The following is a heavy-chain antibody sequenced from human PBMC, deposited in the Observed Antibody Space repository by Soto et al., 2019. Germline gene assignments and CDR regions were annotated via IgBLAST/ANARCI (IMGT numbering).Heavy chain of an antibody. Sequence: PGESLQISCAASGFSFNIFAMNWVRQAPGKGLEWVSGISGGGGSTYYADSVKGRFTISRDNSNNTLYLQMNSLRAEDTAVYYCAKDPTSYDSSAQFDYWGQGALVTVSS. CDR1: GFSFNIFA. V-gene: IGHV3-23*01. J-gene: IGHJ4*02. CDR2: ISGGGGST. CDR3: AKDPTSYDSSAQFDY. D-gene: IGHD3-22*01.